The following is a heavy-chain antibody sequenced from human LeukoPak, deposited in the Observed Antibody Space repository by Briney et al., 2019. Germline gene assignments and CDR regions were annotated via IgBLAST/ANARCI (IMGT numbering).Heavy chain of an antibody. CDR3: ARDRMGVRAFDY. CDR1: GGSISSTSW. V-gene: IGHV4-4*02. CDR2: IYHSGST. J-gene: IGHJ4*02. Sequence: SETLSLTCAVSGGSISSTSWWSWVRQPPGKGLEWIGEIYHSGSTNYNPSLKSRVTISADKSKNQFSLKLTYVTAADTAVYYCARDRMGVRAFDYWGQGTLVTVSS. D-gene: IGHD3-10*01.